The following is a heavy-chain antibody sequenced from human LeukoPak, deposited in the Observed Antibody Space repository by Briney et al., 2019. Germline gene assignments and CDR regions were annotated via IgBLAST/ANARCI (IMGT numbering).Heavy chain of an antibody. D-gene: IGHD3-3*01. Sequence: SVNVSFKASGGTYSSYANSWVRQAPGQGLEWIGWIIPIFGTANYAQKFQGRVTITTDESTSTAYMELSSLRSEDTAVYYCARCDFWSDYLGHYYYYYMDVWGKGTTVTVSS. J-gene: IGHJ6*03. CDR1: GGTYSSYA. CDR2: IIPIFGTA. V-gene: IGHV1-69*05. CDR3: ARCDFWSDYLGHYYYYYMDV.